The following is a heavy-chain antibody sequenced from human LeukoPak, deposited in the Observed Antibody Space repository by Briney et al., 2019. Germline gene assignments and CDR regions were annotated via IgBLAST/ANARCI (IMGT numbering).Heavy chain of an antibody. Sequence: GGSLKLSCTASGFTFSDYWMTWVRQAPGKGPEWVANIKQDGSQRYYVDSVRGRFTISRDNAKNSLFLQMNGLRAEDTAVYYCARRGGSSSRRSPIDYWGQGTLVTVSS. CDR1: GFTFSDYW. V-gene: IGHV3-7*01. CDR3: ARRGGSSSRRSPIDY. D-gene: IGHD6-6*01. CDR2: IKQDGSQR. J-gene: IGHJ4*02.